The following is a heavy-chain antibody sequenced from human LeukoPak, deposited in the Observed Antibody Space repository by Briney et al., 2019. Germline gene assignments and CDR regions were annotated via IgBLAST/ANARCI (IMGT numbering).Heavy chain of an antibody. D-gene: IGHD6-13*01. CDR1: GFTFSSYS. J-gene: IGHJ6*02. V-gene: IGHV3-48*02. CDR3: ATKGRSSSSWYGNYYYGVDV. CDR2: ISSSSSTI. Sequence: PGGSLRLSCAASGFTFSSYSMNWVRQAPGKGLEWVSYISSSSSTIYYADSVKGRFTISRDNAKNSLYLQMNSLRDEDTAVYYCATKGRSSSSWYGNYYYGVDVWGQGTTVTVSS.